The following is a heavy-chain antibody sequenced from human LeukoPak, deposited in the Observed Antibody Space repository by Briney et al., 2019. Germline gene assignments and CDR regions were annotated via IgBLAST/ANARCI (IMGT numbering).Heavy chain of an antibody. D-gene: IGHD3-16*01. V-gene: IGHV1-18*01. J-gene: IGHJ4*02. CDR3: GRDRGGGDY. CDR1: GYTFTSYG. CDR2: ISTYNGNT. Sequence: ASVKVSCKASGYTFTSYGISWVRQAPGQGLEWMGWISTYNGNTDYAQKLQGRVTMTTDTSTSTAYRELRSLRSDDTAVYYCGRDRGGGDYWGQGTLVTVSS.